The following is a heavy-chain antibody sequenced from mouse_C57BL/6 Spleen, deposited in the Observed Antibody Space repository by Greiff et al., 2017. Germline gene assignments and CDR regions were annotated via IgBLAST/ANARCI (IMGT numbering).Heavy chain of an antibody. CDR2: ISPGDGDT. Sequence: QVQLQQSGPELVKPGASVKISCKASGYAFSSSWMNWVKQRPGKGLAWIGRISPGDGDTNYNGKFKGKATLTADKSSSTAYMQLSSLTSEDSAVYFCARGGSWFAYWGQGTLVTVSA. CDR1: GYAFSSSW. CDR3: ARGGSWFAY. D-gene: IGHD1-1*02. J-gene: IGHJ3*01. V-gene: IGHV1-82*01.